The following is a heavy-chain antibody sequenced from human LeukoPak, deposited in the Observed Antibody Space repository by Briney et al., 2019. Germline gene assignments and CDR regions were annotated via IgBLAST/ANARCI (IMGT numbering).Heavy chain of an antibody. J-gene: IGHJ4*02. Sequence: EPSVTLSCTASGYTFTSYGISWVRQAPGQGLEWVGWISAYNGNTNYAQKLQGRVTMTTDTSTSTAYMELRSLRSDDTAVYYCARDIKWIQPGYYFDYWGQATLVTVSS. CDR1: GYTFTSYG. CDR2: ISAYNGNT. CDR3: ARDIKWIQPGYYFDY. V-gene: IGHV1-18*01. D-gene: IGHD5-18*01.